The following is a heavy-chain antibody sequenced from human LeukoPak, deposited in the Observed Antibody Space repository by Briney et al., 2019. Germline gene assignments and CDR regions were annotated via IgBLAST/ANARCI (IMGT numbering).Heavy chain of an antibody. D-gene: IGHD6-13*01. CDR1: ECTFTGYY. Sequence: ASVKVSCKASECTFTGYYMHWVRQAPGQGLEWMGWINPNSGGTNYAQKFQGRVTMTRDTSISTAYMELSRLRSDDTAVYYCASLRLYSSSWPEVGYWGQGTLSPSPQ. CDR2: INPNSGGT. J-gene: IGHJ4*02. CDR3: ASLRLYSSSWPEVGY. V-gene: IGHV1-2*02.